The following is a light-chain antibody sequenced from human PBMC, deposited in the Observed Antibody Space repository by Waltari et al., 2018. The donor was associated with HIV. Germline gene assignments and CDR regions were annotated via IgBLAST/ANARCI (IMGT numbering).Light chain of an antibody. V-gene: IGLV1-44*01. CDR2: SNN. CDR1: SSNIGRNT. Sequence: QSVLTQPPSASWTPGPRVTISCSGSSSNIGRNTVNWYQQLPGTAPKLLIYSNNRLPSGVPDRFSGCKSGTSASLAISGLQSEDEADYYCAAWDDSLNGPVFGGGTKLTVL. CDR3: AAWDDSLNGPV. J-gene: IGLJ2*01.